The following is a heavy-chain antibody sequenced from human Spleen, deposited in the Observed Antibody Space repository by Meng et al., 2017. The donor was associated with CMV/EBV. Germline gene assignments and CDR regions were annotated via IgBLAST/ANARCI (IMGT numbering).Heavy chain of an antibody. CDR2: INPINGGT. V-gene: IGHV1-2*02. CDR1: GYIFIDYF. D-gene: IGHD1-26*01. Sequence: CKVSGYIFIDYFIHWVRRAPGRGLEWMGWINPINGGTHFAQKFQDRVTLTRDTSTSTAYMELSSLTSDDTAVYYCARPSGSAPNWFDPWGQGTPVTVSS. CDR3: ARPSGSAPNWFDP. J-gene: IGHJ5*02.